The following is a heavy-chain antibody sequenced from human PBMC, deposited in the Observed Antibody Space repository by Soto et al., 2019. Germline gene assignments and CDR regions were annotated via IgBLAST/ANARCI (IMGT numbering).Heavy chain of an antibody. CDR1: GFSFSDYY. CDR2: IGTRGNTK. J-gene: IGHJ4*02. V-gene: IGHV3-11*01. CDR3: ARDGTEYYHEYYDY. Sequence: GGSLRLSCATSGFSFSDYYMSWIRQAPGKGLEWVSYIGTRGNTKYYADSVRGRFTISRDNAKNSLYLQMNSLRADDTAVYYSARDGTEYYHEYYDYWGQGIPVTVSS. D-gene: IGHD1-26*01.